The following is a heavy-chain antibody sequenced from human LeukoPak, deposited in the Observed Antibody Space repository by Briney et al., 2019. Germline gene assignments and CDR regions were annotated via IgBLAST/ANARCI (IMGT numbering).Heavy chain of an antibody. CDR2: INNGADNT. D-gene: IGHD3-3*01. Sequence: GGSLRLSCAASGFTFSIYAMSWVRQAPGKGLEWVSLINNGADNTYYADSVKGRFTISRDNSKNTLYLQMNSLRAEDTAIYYCAKSPSRSLESWGQGTLVTVSS. CDR1: GFTFSIYA. J-gene: IGHJ4*02. V-gene: IGHV3-23*01. CDR3: AKSPSRSLES.